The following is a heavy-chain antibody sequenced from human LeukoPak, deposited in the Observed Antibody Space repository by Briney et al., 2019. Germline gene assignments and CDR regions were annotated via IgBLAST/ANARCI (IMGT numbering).Heavy chain of an antibody. D-gene: IGHD4-17*01. Sequence: ASVKVSCKASGGTFSSYAISWVRHAPGQGLEWMGWISAYNGNTNYAQKLQGRVTMTTDTSTSTAYMELRNLRADDTAVYYCARVEDDYGDSSYDYWGQGTLVTVSS. CDR3: ARVEDDYGDSSYDY. V-gene: IGHV1-18*01. J-gene: IGHJ4*02. CDR1: GGTFSSYA. CDR2: ISAYNGNT.